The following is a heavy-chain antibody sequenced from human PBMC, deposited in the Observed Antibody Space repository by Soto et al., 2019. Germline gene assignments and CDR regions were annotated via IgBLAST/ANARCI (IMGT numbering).Heavy chain of an antibody. CDR1: GFTFSSYW. J-gene: IGHJ6*03. CDR3: AGSGFGYYYYYMDV. D-gene: IGHD3-3*01. Sequence: GGSLRLSCAASGFTFSSYWMHWVRQAPGKGLVWVSRINSDGSSTSYADSVKGRFTISRDNAKNTLYLQMNSLRAEDTAVYYCAGSGFGYYYYYMDVWGKGTTVTVSS. CDR2: INSDGSST. V-gene: IGHV3-74*01.